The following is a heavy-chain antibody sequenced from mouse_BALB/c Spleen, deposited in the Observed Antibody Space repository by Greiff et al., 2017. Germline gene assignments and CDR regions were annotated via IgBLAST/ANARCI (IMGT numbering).Heavy chain of an antibody. J-gene: IGHJ3*01. CDR2: ISNGGGST. V-gene: IGHV5-12-2*01. Sequence: VQLKESGGGLVQPGGSLKLSCAASGFTFSSYTMSWVRQTPEKRLEWVAYISNGGGSTYYPDTVKGRFTISRDNAKNTLYLQMSSLKSEDTAMYYCARQDYGSSYWFAYWGQGTLVTVSA. CDR1: GFTFSSYT. CDR3: ARQDYGSSYWFAY. D-gene: IGHD1-1*01.